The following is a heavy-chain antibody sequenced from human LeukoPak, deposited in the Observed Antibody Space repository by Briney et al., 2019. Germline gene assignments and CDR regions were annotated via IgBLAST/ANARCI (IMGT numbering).Heavy chain of an antibody. D-gene: IGHD5-18*01. Sequence: SETLSLTCTVSGGSISSSSYYWGWIRQPPVKGLEWIGSIYYSGSTYYNPSLKSRVTISVDTSKNQFSLKLSSVTAADTAVYYCARHFNGYSNGPIDYWGQGTLVTVSS. J-gene: IGHJ4*02. V-gene: IGHV4-39*01. CDR2: IYYSGST. CDR1: GGSISSSSYY. CDR3: ARHFNGYSNGPIDY.